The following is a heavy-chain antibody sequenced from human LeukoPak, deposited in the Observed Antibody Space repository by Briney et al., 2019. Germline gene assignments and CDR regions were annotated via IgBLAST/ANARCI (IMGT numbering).Heavy chain of an antibody. V-gene: IGHV4-4*07. CDR3: ARDHDSSGIYYRGTFDL. CDR1: GSPISGYS. Sequence: SETLSLTCTVSGSPISGYSWSWIRQSAGKGLEWIGRIYTSGDVDYSPSLKSLITMSVDTSKNQFSLKLNSVTAADTAVYYCARDHDSSGIYYRGTFDLWGQGTKVTVSS. J-gene: IGHJ3*01. CDR2: IYTSGDV. D-gene: IGHD3-22*01.